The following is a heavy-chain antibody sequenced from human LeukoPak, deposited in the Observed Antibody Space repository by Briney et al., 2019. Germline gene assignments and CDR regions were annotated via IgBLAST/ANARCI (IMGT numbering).Heavy chain of an antibody. CDR3: ARDRPYYYDSSAYYPDF. Sequence: GASVTVSFKASGYSFTSYGISWVRQAPGQGLEWMGWISGYNGNTNYAQRLQGRVTMTTDTSTSTAYMELRSLSSDDTAVYYCARDRPYYYDSSAYYPDFWGQGTLVTVSS. D-gene: IGHD3-22*01. J-gene: IGHJ4*02. CDR2: ISGYNGNT. V-gene: IGHV1-18*01. CDR1: GYSFTSYG.